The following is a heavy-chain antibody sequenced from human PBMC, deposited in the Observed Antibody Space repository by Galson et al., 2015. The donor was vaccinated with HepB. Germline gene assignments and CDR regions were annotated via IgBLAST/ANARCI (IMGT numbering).Heavy chain of an antibody. V-gene: IGHV3-48*02. J-gene: IGHJ2*01. D-gene: IGHD3-10*01. CDR1: GFTFSSYT. Sequence: SLRLSCAASGFTFSSYTMNWVRQAPGKGLESVSYISSTGTTMSYADSAKGRFTNSRDTAQNSLYLQMNSPSDEDTAVYYCARVYFGSGSSSAYWYFDLWGRGALVTVSS. CDR3: ARVYFGSGSSSAYWYFDL. CDR2: ISSTGTTM.